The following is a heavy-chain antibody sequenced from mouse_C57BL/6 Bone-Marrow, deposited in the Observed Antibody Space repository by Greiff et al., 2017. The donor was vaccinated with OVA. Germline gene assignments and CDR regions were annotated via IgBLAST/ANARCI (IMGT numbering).Heavy chain of an antibody. D-gene: IGHD2-2*01. V-gene: IGHV1-53*01. Sequence: QVQLQQPGTELVKPGASVKLSCKASGYTFTSYWMHWVKQRPGKGLEWIGNINPSNGGTNYNEKLKSKATLPVDNYYSTAYMLLSILTSEVSAVYYCARNPLWLRLYAMDYWGQGTSVTVSS. CDR3: ARNPLWLRLYAMDY. J-gene: IGHJ4*01. CDR2: INPSNGGT. CDR1: GYTFTSYW.